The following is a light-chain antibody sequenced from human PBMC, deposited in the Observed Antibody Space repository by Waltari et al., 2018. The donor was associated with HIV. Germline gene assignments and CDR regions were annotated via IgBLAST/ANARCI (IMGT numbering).Light chain of an antibody. Sequence: QPVLIQSSSASASLGSSVKLTCPLTSGHSRNVIAWHQQQPGKAPRYLMKLEGGGGCNKGGGVPDRFAGSSSGADRYLTISSLQFEDEADYYCETWDSSTWVFGGGTKVTVL. CDR3: ETWDSSTWV. CDR1: SGHSRNV. J-gene: IGLJ3*02. CDR2: LEGGGGC. V-gene: IGLV4-60*02.